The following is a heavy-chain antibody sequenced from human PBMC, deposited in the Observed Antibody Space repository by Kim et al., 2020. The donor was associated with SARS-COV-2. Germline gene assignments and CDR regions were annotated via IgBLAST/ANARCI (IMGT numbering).Heavy chain of an antibody. CDR3: ARTVRDCYSTSCYYYHYYYYMDV. J-gene: IGHJ6*03. D-gene: IGHD2-2*01. CDR1: GGSISSYY. CDR2: IYYSGST. Sequence: SETLSLTCTVSGGSISSYYWSWIRQPPGKGLEWIGYIYYSGSTNYNPSLKSRVTISVDTSKNQFSLKLSSVTAADTAVYYCARTVRDCYSTSCYYYHYYYYMDVWGKGTTVTVSS. V-gene: IGHV4-59*01.